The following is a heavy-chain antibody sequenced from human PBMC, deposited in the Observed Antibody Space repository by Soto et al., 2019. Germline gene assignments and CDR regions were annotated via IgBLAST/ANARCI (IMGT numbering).Heavy chain of an antibody. CDR2: INAGNGNT. Sequence: GASVKVSCKASGYTFTSYAMHWVRQAPGQRLEWMGWINAGNGNTKYSQKFQGRVTMTRNTSISTAYMELSSLRSEDTAVYYCAQGQNYYYYGMDVWGQGATVTVSS. CDR1: GYTFTSYA. CDR3: AQGQNYYYYGMDV. J-gene: IGHJ6*02. V-gene: IGHV1-3*01.